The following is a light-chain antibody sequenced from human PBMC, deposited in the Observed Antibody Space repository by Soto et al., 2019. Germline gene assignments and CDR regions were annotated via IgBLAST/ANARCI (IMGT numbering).Light chain of an antibody. CDR1: SSDVGSYNL. CDR3: CSYAGREV. V-gene: IGLV2-23*01. Sequence: QSALTQPASVSGSPGQSITISCTGTSSDVGSYNLVSWYQQHPGKAPKLMIYEGSKRPSGVSNRFSGSKSGNTAPLTISGLQAEDEADYYCCSYAGREVFGGGTKLTVL. CDR2: EGS. J-gene: IGLJ2*01.